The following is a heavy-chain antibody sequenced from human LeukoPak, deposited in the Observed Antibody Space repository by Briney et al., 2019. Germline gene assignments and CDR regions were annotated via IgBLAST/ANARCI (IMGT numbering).Heavy chain of an antibody. D-gene: IGHD5-18*01. V-gene: IGHV1-24*01. Sequence: ASVKVSCKVSGYTLTELCMHWVRQAPGKGLEWMGGFDPEDGETIYAQKFQGRVTMTEDTSTDTAYMELSSLRSEDTAVYYCATDSGYSYENYYYGMDVWGQGTTVTVSS. CDR3: ATDSGYSYENYYYGMDV. CDR1: GYTLTELC. CDR2: FDPEDGET. J-gene: IGHJ6*02.